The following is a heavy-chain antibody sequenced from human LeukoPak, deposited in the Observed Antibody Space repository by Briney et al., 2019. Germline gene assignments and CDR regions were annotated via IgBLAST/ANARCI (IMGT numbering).Heavy chain of an antibody. CDR3: AREAYYDILTGYRNYYYYYYMDV. Sequence: SVKVSCKASGYTFTGYYMHWVRQAPGQGLEWMGGIIPIFGTANYAQKFQGRVTITADKSTSTAYMELSSLRSEDTAVYYCAREAYYDILTGYRNYYYYYYMDVWGKGTTVTVSS. J-gene: IGHJ6*03. D-gene: IGHD3-9*01. CDR1: GYTFTGYY. V-gene: IGHV1-69*06. CDR2: IIPIFGTA.